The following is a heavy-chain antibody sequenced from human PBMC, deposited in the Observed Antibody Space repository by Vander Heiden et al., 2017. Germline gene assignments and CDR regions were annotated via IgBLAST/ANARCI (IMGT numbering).Heavy chain of an antibody. CDR2: INSVSRTI. Sequence: EVQMVESGGGWVQPGGSLRRACAASGLPFSRYSMNCVRHAPGMGLEWISYINSVSRTIYYADSVKGRFTISRDNAKNSRYLQMNSLRDEDTAVYYCARGHDFWSSDYWGQGTLVTVSS. J-gene: IGHJ4*02. CDR1: GLPFSRYS. CDR3: ARGHDFWSSDY. D-gene: IGHD3-3*01. V-gene: IGHV3-48*02.